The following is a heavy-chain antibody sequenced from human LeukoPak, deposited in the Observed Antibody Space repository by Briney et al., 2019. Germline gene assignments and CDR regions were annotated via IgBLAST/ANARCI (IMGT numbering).Heavy chain of an antibody. CDR2: ISGSGGST. CDR3: AKGYYYDSSGGAFDI. D-gene: IGHD3-22*01. V-gene: IGHV3-23*01. Sequence: GGSLRLSCAASGFTFSSYAMSWVRQAPGKGLEWVSAISGSGGSTYYADSVKGRFTISRDNSKNALYLQMNSLRAEDTAVYYCAKGYYYDSSGGAFDIWGQGTMVTVSS. CDR1: GFTFSSYA. J-gene: IGHJ3*02.